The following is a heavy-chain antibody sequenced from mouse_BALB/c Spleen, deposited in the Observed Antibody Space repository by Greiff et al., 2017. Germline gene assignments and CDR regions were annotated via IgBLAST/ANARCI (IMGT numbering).Heavy chain of an antibody. CDR2: ISSGGST. Sequence: LVESGGGLVKPGGSLKLSCAASGFTFSSHAMSWVRQTPEKRLEWVASISSGGSTYYPDSVKGRFTISRDNARNILYLQMSSLRSEDTAMYYCARRYYYGSRNAMDYWGQGTSVTVSS. J-gene: IGHJ4*01. CDR1: GFTFSSHA. V-gene: IGHV5-6-5*01. D-gene: IGHD1-1*01. CDR3: ARRYYYGSRNAMDY.